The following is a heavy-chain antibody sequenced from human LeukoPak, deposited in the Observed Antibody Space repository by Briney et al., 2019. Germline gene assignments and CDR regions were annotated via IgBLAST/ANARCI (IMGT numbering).Heavy chain of an antibody. J-gene: IGHJ6*02. CDR3: AREGASNGYHYGMDV. Sequence: PGGSLRLSCAGSGFTFSLYNMPWVRQAPGKGLEWVALISFGGSPTYYADSVRGRFTISRDNSKNTLFLQMSSLKAEDTAVYYCAREGASNGYHYGMDVWGQGTTVSVSS. CDR2: ISFGGSPT. V-gene: IGHV3-30*04. D-gene: IGHD5-12*01. CDR1: GFTFSLYN.